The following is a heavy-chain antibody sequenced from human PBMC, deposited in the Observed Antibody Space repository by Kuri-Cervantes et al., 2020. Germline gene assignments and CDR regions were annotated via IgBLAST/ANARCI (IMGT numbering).Heavy chain of an antibody. CDR1: GDTITSYNW. CDR3: ARVRIDYGGNSLSFSRYYYYGMDV. Sequence: SETLSLTCSVSGDTITSYNWWSWVRQSPGKGLEWIGEIFQSGSTNYNPSLKSRVTISLDIPKNQFSLSLGSVTAADTAVYYCARVRIDYGGNSLSFSRYYYYGMDVWGQGTTVTVSS. D-gene: IGHD4-23*01. J-gene: IGHJ6*02. V-gene: IGHV4-4*02. CDR2: IFQSGST.